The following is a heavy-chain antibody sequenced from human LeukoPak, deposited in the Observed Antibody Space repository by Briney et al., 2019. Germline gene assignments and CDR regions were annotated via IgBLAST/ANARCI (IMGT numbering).Heavy chain of an antibody. Sequence: SETLSLTCTVSGGSISSYYWSWIRQPPGKGLEWIGYIYYSGGTNYNPSLKSRVTISVDTSKNQFSLKLSSVTAADTAVYYCARGDSSGYYGDYFDFWGQGTLVTVSS. CDR1: GGSISSYY. J-gene: IGHJ4*02. CDR3: ARGDSSGYYGDYFDF. V-gene: IGHV4-59*01. D-gene: IGHD3-22*01. CDR2: IYYSGGT.